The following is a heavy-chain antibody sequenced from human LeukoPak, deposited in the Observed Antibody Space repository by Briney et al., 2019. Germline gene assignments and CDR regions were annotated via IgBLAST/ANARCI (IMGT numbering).Heavy chain of an antibody. CDR1: GGSISSGGYY. V-gene: IGHV4-61*08. Sequence: SETLSLTCTVSGGSISSGGYYWSWIRQHPGKGLEWIGYIYYSGSTYYNPSLKSRVTISVDTSKNQFSLKLSSVTAADTAVYYCARVESSGWYDRYYYYYGMDVWGQGTTVTVSS. CDR3: ARVESSGWYDRYYYYYGMDV. J-gene: IGHJ6*02. D-gene: IGHD6-19*01. CDR2: IYYSGST.